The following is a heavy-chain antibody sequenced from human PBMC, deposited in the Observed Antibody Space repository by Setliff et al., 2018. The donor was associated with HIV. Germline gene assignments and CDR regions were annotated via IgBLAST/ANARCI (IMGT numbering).Heavy chain of an antibody. CDR2: INPSSGST. V-gene: IGHV1-46*01. D-gene: IGHD6-6*01. CDR3: ARDPAPSSSASYFQH. Sequence: ASVKVSCKASGYTFTKSIIHWVRQAPGQGLEWMGIINPSSGSTTYAQKFQGRVTMTRDTSTSTVYMELSSLRSEDTAVYYCARDPAPSSSASYFQHWGQGTPVTVSS. J-gene: IGHJ1*01. CDR1: GYTFTKSI.